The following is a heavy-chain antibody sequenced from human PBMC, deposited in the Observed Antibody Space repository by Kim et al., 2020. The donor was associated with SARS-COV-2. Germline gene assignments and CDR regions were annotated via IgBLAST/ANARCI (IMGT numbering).Heavy chain of an antibody. CDR1: GFPFSRYS. CDR2: ISTSSDAI. Sequence: GGSLRLSCAASGFPFSRYSMNWVRQAPGKGLEWLSYISTSSDAIYYADSVKGRFTISRDNAKNSLYLHLNSLRADDTAVYYCARTNYADHSPFFYYWGRG. J-gene: IGHJ4*02. CDR3: ARTNYADHSPFFYY. D-gene: IGHD3-16*01. V-gene: IGHV3-48*01.